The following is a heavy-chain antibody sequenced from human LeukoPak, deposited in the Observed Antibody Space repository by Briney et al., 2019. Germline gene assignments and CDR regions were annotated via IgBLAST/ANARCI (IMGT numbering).Heavy chain of an antibody. CDR3: ARAKGGIAAAGNYFDY. CDR1: RFTFSSYG. CDR2: IRYDGSNK. D-gene: IGHD6-13*01. Sequence: GGSLRLSCAASRFTFSSYGMHWVRQAPGKGLEWVAFIRYDGSNKYYADSVKGRFTISRDNSKNTLYLQMNSLRAEDTAVYYCARAKGGIAAAGNYFDYWGQGTLVTVSS. J-gene: IGHJ4*02. V-gene: IGHV3-30*02.